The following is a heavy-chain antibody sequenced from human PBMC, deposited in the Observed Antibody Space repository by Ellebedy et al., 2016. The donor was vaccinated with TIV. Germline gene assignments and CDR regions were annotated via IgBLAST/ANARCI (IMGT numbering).Heavy chain of an antibody. CDR3: AKLGFDILTGSGGMDV. Sequence: GGSLRLSCAASGFTFSSNAMSWVRQVAGKGLEWVSAISGNGGSTYYADSVKGRLTISRDNSMDTLYLQMNSLGVGDTAVYYCAKLGFDILTGSGGMDVWGQGTTVTVSS. CDR1: GFTFSSNA. D-gene: IGHD3-9*01. J-gene: IGHJ6*02. CDR2: ISGNGGST. V-gene: IGHV3-23*01.